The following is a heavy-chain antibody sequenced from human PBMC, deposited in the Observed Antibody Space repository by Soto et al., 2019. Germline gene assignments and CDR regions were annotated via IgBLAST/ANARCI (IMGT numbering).Heavy chain of an antibody. CDR2: IGGTDGDSDGVP. V-gene: IGHV3-23*01. J-gene: IGHJ3*01. Sequence: VQLLESGGDLVQPGGSLRLSCVASGFILNNYAMSWVRQAPGKGLEWVSTIGGTDGDSDGVPWYEDSVKGRFTISRDSSANTLFLHMYDLRSEYSALYYCVKGGRNWGAFDFWGQGTTVVVSS. CDR3: VKGGRNWGAFDF. D-gene: IGHD7-27*01. CDR1: GFILNNYA.